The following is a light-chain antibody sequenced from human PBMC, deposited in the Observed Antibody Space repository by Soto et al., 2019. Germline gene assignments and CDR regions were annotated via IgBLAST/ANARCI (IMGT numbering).Light chain of an antibody. CDR3: CSYAGNNKGV. CDR1: SSDVGGYNY. CDR2: EVN. J-gene: IGLJ1*01. Sequence: QSVLTQPPSASGSPGQSVTISCTGTSSDVGGYNYVSWYQQHPGKAPKLMIYEVNKRPSGVPDRFSGSKSGNTASLTVSGLQAEDEADYYCCSYAGNNKGVFGTGTKVTVL. V-gene: IGLV2-8*01.